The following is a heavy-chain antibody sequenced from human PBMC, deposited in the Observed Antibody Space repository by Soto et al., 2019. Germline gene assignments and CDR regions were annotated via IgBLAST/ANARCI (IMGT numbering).Heavy chain of an antibody. Sequence: QVQLVESGGGLVKPGGSLRLSCAASGFTFSDYYMSWIRQAPGKGLEWVSYISSSCSYTNYADSVKGRFTISRDNAKNSLYLQMNSLRAEDTAVYYCARDNRLYYFDYWGQGTLVTVSS. CDR3: ARDNRLYYFDY. CDR2: ISSSCSYT. CDR1: GFTFSDYY. V-gene: IGHV3-11*06. D-gene: IGHD6-19*01. J-gene: IGHJ4*02.